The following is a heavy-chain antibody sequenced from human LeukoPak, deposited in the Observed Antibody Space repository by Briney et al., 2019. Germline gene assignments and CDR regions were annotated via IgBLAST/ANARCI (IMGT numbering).Heavy chain of an antibody. Sequence: ASVEVSCKASGYTFTGYYMHWVRQAPGQGLEWMGWINPNSGGTNYAQKFQGRVTMTRDTSISTAYMELSRLRSDDTAVYYCARAPPNYGGNSGSGDYWGQGTLVTVSS. CDR2: INPNSGGT. CDR1: GYTFTGYY. J-gene: IGHJ4*02. CDR3: ARAPPNYGGNSGSGDY. V-gene: IGHV1-2*02. D-gene: IGHD4-23*01.